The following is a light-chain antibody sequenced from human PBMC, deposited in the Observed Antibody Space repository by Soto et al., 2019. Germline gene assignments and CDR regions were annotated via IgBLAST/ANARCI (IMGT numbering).Light chain of an antibody. CDR1: QSISSL. J-gene: IGKJ1*01. CDR2: DAS. CDR3: QQYSSYWT. Sequence: GDIGTITCRASQSISSLLAWYQQKPGKAPKFLIYDASNLESGVPSRLSGSESGREFTLTISSLKPDDFATYYCQQYSSYWTFGQGTKVDIK. V-gene: IGKV1-5*01.